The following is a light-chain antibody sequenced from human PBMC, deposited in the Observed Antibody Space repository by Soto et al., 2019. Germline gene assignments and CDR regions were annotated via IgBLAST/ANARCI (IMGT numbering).Light chain of an antibody. Sequence: DIQMTQSPSSVSASVGDRVTITCRASQVINNWLAWYQQKPGKAPNLLIYAASTLQTGVPSRFSGSGSGIDFTLTISSLQPEDFATYYCQQANSFPFTFGPGTKVDIK. J-gene: IGKJ3*01. CDR2: AAS. CDR3: QQANSFPFT. V-gene: IGKV1-12*02. CDR1: QVINNW.